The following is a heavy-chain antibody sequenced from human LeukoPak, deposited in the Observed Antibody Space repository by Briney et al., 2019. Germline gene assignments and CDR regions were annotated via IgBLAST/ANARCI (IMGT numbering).Heavy chain of an antibody. Sequence: NPSETLSLTCTVSGGSISTYYWSWIRQPPGKGLEWIGYIYYSGNTNYNPSLKSRVSISVDTSKNQFSLKLSSVSAADTAVYYCARGSSPAYSSSWYDSWGQGTLVTVSS. CDR2: IYYSGNT. V-gene: IGHV4-59*01. D-gene: IGHD6-13*01. CDR3: ARGSSPAYSSSWYDS. J-gene: IGHJ5*02. CDR1: GGSISTYY.